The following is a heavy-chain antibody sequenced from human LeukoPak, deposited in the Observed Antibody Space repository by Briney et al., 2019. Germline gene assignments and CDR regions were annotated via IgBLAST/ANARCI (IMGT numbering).Heavy chain of an antibody. CDR2: ISAYNGNT. CDR1: GYTFTSYG. V-gene: IGHV1-18*01. D-gene: IGHD5-18*01. J-gene: IGHJ4*02. CDR3: ARDPRKYSYGALAPDY. Sequence: ASVKVSCKASGYTFTSYGISWVRQAPGQGLEWMGWISAYNGNTNYAQKLQGRVTMTTDTSTSTAYMELRSLRSDDTAVYYCARDPRKYSYGALAPDYWGQGTLVTVSS.